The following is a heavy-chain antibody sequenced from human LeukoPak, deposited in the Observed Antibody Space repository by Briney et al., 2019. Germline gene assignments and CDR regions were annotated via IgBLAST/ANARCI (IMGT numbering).Heavy chain of an antibody. CDR3: ARGYIVVVPAAHNWFDP. J-gene: IGHJ5*02. CDR1: GGSISSGDYY. CDR2: IYYSGST. V-gene: IGHV4-30-4*01. Sequence: SETLSLTCTVSGGSISSGDYYWSWIRQPPGTGLEWIGYIYYSGSTYYSPSLKSRVTISVDTSKNQFSLKLSSVTAADTAVYYCARGYIVVVPAAHNWFDPWGQGTLVTVSS. D-gene: IGHD2-2*01.